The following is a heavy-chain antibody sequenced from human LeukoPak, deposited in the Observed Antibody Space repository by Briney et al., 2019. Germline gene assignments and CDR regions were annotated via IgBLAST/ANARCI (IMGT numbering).Heavy chain of an antibody. Sequence: GGSLRLSCAACGFTFSSYSMNWVRQAPGKGLEWVSFISSSSSYIYYADSVKGRFTISRDDARNSLYQQMNSLRAEDTAVYYCARSVADGAFDIWGQGTMVTVSS. CDR2: ISSSSSYI. J-gene: IGHJ3*02. D-gene: IGHD6-19*01. CDR3: ARSVADGAFDI. V-gene: IGHV3-21*01. CDR1: GFTFSSYS.